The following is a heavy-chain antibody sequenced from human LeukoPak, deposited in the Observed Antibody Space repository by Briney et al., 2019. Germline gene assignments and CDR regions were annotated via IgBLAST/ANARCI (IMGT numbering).Heavy chain of an antibody. J-gene: IGHJ4*02. V-gene: IGHV3-30*02. CDR3: AKDFDSSGYYYGSIDY. CDR1: GFTFSSYG. D-gene: IGHD3-22*01. CDR2: IRYDGSNK. Sequence: GRSLRLSCAASGFTFSSYGMHWVRQAPGKGLEWVAFIRYDGSNKYYADSVKGRFTISRDNSKNTLYLQMNSLRAEDTAVYYCAKDFDSSGYYYGSIDYWGQGTLVTVSS.